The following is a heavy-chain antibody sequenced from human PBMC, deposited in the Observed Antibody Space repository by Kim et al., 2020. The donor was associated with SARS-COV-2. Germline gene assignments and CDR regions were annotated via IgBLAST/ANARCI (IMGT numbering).Heavy chain of an antibody. J-gene: IGHJ4*02. CDR3: ARGFIWFSGLY. CDR1: GYTFTDYR. V-gene: IGHV1-3*04. Sequence: ASVKVSCKASGYTFTDYRIHWVRQAPGQRPEWMGWIDTADGDTKYSQQFQGRVTMTRDISASTAYLDLGSLRSEDTAVFFCARGFIWFSGLYWGQGTLVTVSS. D-gene: IGHD3-10*01. CDR2: IDTADGDT.